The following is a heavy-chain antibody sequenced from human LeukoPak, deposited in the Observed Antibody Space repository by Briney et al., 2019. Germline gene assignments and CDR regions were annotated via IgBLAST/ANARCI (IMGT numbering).Heavy chain of an antibody. Sequence: GGSLRLSCAASGFTFSSYEMNWVRQAPGKGLEWVSYISSSGSTIYYADSVKGRFTISRDNAKNSLYLQMNSLRAEDTAVYYCARDILYYDILTGYDYWGQGTLVNVSS. D-gene: IGHD3-9*01. V-gene: IGHV3-48*03. CDR3: ARDILYYDILTGYDY. J-gene: IGHJ4*02. CDR2: ISSSGSTI. CDR1: GFTFSSYE.